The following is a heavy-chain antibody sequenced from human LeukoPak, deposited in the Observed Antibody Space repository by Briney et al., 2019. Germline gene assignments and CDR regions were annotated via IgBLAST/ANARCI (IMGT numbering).Heavy chain of an antibody. CDR3: ARVGYDFWSGYYDWFDP. J-gene: IGHJ5*02. V-gene: IGHV1-18*01. CDR2: ISAYNGNT. CDR1: GGTFSSYA. D-gene: IGHD3-3*01. Sequence: ASVKVSCKASGGTFSSYAISWVRQAPGQGLEWMGWISAYNGNTNYAQKLQGRVTMTTDTSTSTAYMELRSLRSDDTAVYYCARVGYDFWSGYYDWFDPWGQGTLVTVSS.